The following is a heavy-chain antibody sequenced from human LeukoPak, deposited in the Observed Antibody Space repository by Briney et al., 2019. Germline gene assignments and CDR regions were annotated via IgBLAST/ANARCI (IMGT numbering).Heavy chain of an antibody. CDR2: ISGDNGNT. CDR3: ARDPLVGHTRVDY. Sequence: GASVKVSCKASGYTFISYGISWVRQTPGQGLEWMGWISGDNGNTNYAQKVQGRVTMTTDTSTSTAYMELRSLRSDDTAVYYCARDPLVGHTRVDYWGQGTLVTVSS. J-gene: IGHJ4*02. V-gene: IGHV1-18*01. CDR1: GYTFISYG. D-gene: IGHD1-26*01.